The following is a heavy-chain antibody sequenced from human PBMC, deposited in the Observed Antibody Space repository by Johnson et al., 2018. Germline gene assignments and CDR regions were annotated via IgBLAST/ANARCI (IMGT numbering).Heavy chain of an antibody. V-gene: IGHV3-33*01. Sequence: QVQLVQSGGGVVQPGRSLRLSCAASGFTFSSYGIHWVRQAPGKGLEWVAVIWYDGSNKYYADSVKGRFTISSDNSKNTLYLQMNSLRAEDTAGYYCARSQSADYGDYVGAEYFKHWGQGTRVPVSS. CDR3: ARSQSADYGDYVGAEYFKH. CDR2: IWYDGSNK. D-gene: IGHD4-17*01. CDR1: GFTFSSYG. J-gene: IGHJ1*01.